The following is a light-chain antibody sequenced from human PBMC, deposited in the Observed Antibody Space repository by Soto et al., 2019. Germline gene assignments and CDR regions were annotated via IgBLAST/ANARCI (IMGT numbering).Light chain of an antibody. V-gene: IGKV1-27*01. CDR3: QKYSSVIT. CDR2: AAS. J-gene: IGKJ5*01. Sequence: DIQMTQAPSSLYASVGDRVTITCRASQGISSYLALYQQKLGKVPKLLISAASTLQSGVPSRFSGSGSGTDFTLTISSLQPEDVATYYCQKYSSVITFGQGTRLEIK. CDR1: QGISSY.